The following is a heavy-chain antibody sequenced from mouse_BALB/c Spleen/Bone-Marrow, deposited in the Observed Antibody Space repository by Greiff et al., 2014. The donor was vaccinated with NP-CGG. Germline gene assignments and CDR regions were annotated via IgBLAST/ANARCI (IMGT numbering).Heavy chain of an antibody. V-gene: IGHV1-69*01. CDR1: GYTFTDYW. CDR2: IDTSDSYT. Sequence: QVQLQQFGAELVMPGASVKMSCKASGYTFTDYWMHWVKQRPGQGLEWIGAIDTSDSYTSYNQKFKGKATLTVDESSSTAYMQLSSLTSEDSAVYYCARTGYDYYFDYWGQGTTLTVSS. D-gene: IGHD2-4*01. J-gene: IGHJ2*01. CDR3: ARTGYDYYFDY.